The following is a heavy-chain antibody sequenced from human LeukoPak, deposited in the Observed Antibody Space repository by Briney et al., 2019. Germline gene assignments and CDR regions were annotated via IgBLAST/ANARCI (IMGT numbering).Heavy chain of an antibody. Sequence: SETLSLTCTVSGGSISSSSYYWGWIRQPPGKGLEWIGSIYYSGSTYYNPSLKSRVTISVDTSKNQFSLRLTSVTAADTAVYYCARHRYYYRSGSYYGAPYYMDVWGKGTTVTISS. CDR2: IYYSGST. D-gene: IGHD3-10*01. J-gene: IGHJ6*03. CDR1: GGSISSSSYY. V-gene: IGHV4-39*01. CDR3: ARHRYYYRSGSYYGAPYYMDV.